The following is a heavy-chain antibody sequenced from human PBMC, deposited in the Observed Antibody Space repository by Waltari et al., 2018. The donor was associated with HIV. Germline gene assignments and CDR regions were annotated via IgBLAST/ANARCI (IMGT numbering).Heavy chain of an antibody. J-gene: IGHJ3*01. CDR1: GGPFSGYY. Sequence: QVQLRQWGAGLLKPSETLSLTCAVSGGPFSGYYCSWIRQPPGKGLEWLGEINHSGDTNYNPSLKSRITSSVDTSKNQFSLRLSSVTAADTAIYYCARRGVSIPRGAFDVWGQGTVVTVPS. D-gene: IGHD3-10*01. V-gene: IGHV4-34*01. CDR2: INHSGDT. CDR3: ARRGVSIPRGAFDV.